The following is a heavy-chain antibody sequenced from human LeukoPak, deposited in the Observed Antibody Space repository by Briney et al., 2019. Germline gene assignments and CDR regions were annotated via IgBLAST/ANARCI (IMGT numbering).Heavy chain of an antibody. CDR1: GGSFSGYY. V-gene: IGHV4-34*01. D-gene: IGHD6-6*01. Sequence: NPSETLSLTCAVYGGSFSGYYWSWIRQPPGKGLEWIGEINHSGSTNYNPSLKSRVTISVDRSKNQFSLKLSSVTAADTAVYYCARIAARSAEYYFDYWGQGTLVTVSS. CDR2: INHSGST. CDR3: ARIAARSAEYYFDY. J-gene: IGHJ4*02.